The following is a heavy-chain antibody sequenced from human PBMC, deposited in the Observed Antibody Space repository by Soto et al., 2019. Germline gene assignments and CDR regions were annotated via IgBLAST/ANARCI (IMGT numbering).Heavy chain of an antibody. Sequence: EVQLVESGGGLVKPGGSLRLSCAASGFTFSSYSMNWVRQAPGKGLEWVSSISSSSSYIYYADSVKGRFTISRDNAKNSLYLQMNSLRAEDTAVYYCARDHRTKDIVVVPAAPYYYYYYMDVWGKGTTVTVSS. CDR3: ARDHRTKDIVVVPAAPYYYYYYMDV. D-gene: IGHD2-2*01. J-gene: IGHJ6*03. CDR2: ISSSSSYI. CDR1: GFTFSSYS. V-gene: IGHV3-21*01.